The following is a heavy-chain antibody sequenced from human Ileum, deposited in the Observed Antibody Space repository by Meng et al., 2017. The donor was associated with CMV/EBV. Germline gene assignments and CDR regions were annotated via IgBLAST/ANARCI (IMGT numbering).Heavy chain of an antibody. D-gene: IGHD3-3*01. CDR3: ARGDYDFWSGYYD. J-gene: IGHJ4*02. CDR2: ISGSSDYI. V-gene: IGHV3-9*01. CDR1: GFTFGDYA. Sequence: SLKISCAASGFTFGDYAMHWVRQTPGKGLEWVSGISGSSDYIRYGDSVKGRFTISRDNAKNSLYQQMNSLRTEDTAMYYCARGDYDFWSGYYDWGQGTLVTVSS.